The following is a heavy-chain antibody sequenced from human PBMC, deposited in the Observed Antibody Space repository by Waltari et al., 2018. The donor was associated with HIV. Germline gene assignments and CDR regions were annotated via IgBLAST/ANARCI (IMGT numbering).Heavy chain of an antibody. V-gene: IGHV4-59*01. J-gene: IGHJ5*02. CDR3: ASTLAAAGTRGWFDP. D-gene: IGHD6-13*01. Sequence: QVQLQESGPGLVKPSETLSLTCTVSGGSISGYSWSWIRQPPGKGLEWIGYIYYSGYTTYHPSLKRRVTISVDTSKNHFSLKLSSVTAAETAVYYCASTLAAAGTRGWFDPWGQGTLVTVSS. CDR1: GGSISGYS. CDR2: IYYSGYT.